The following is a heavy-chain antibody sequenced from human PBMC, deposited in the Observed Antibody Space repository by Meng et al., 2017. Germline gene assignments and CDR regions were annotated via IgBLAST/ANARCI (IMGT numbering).Heavy chain of an antibody. CDR2: IFSDDEK. V-gene: IGHV2-26*01. CDR3: SRVDTAMKPDY. J-gene: IGHJ4*02. CDR1: GFSLSNARMG. D-gene: IGHD5-18*01. Sequence: SGPTLVKPTETLTLTCTVSGFSLSNARMGVSWIRQPPGKALEWLAHIFSDDEKSYRTSLKSRLTISKDTSKSQVVLTMTNMDPVDPATYYCSRVDTAMKPDYWGQGTLVTVSS.